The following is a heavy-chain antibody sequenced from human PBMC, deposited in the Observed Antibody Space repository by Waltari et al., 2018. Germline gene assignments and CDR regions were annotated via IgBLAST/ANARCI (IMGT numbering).Heavy chain of an antibody. Sequence: QLQLQESGPGLVKPSETLSLTCSVSGGSIDSDTYYWGWIRQPPGKGLEWIGSFYYGGSTYSNPSLKSPVTISVHTSKSQFSLNLTSVTAADTALYFCARLGYCSSTSCYTTFFDAFDIWGQGTMVTVSS. CDR2: FYYGGST. V-gene: IGHV4-39*07. CDR3: ARLGYCSSTSCYTTFFDAFDI. J-gene: IGHJ3*02. CDR1: GGSIDSDTYY. D-gene: IGHD2-2*02.